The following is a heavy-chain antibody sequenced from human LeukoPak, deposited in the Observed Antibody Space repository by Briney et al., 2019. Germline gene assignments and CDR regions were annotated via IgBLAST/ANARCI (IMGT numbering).Heavy chain of an antibody. CDR3: ARETAYYDFCSGGTYNWFDP. CDR1: GGSFSGYY. D-gene: IGHD3-3*01. Sequence: PSETLSLTCAVYGGSFSGYYWSWIRQPPGKGLEWIRSIYHSGSTYYNPSLKSRVTISVDTSKNQFSLKLSSVTAADTAVYYCARETAYYDFCSGGTYNWFDPWGQGTLVTVSS. J-gene: IGHJ5*02. V-gene: IGHV4-34*01. CDR2: IYHSGST.